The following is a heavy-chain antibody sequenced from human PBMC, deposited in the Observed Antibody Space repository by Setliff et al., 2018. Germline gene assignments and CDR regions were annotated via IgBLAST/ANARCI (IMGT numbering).Heavy chain of an antibody. D-gene: IGHD3-10*01. Sequence: SETLSLTCNVSGDSISSTYHWGWIRQSPGKGLEWIGTIYHSGNTYYNPSLNSRVTISIDKPNKQFSLELRSLTAADTALYYCARGGGYGSGGSFHNAPFDYWGQGMLVTVSS. CDR2: IYHSGNT. J-gene: IGHJ4*02. V-gene: IGHV4-38-2*02. CDR3: ARGGGYGSGGSFHNAPFDY. CDR1: GDSISSTYH.